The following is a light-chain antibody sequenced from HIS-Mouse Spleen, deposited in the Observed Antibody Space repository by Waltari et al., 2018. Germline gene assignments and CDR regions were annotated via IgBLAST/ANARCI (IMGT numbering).Light chain of an antibody. Sequence: QSALTQPPSVSGSPGQSIPIPCTGTTSAVGGYNFVPWYQQPPGKAPKLMIYDVSNRPSGVSNRFSGSKSGNTASLTISGLQAEDEADYYCSSYTSSSTRVFGGGTKLTVL. J-gene: IGLJ3*02. CDR2: DVS. V-gene: IGLV2-14*03. CDR1: TSAVGGYNF. CDR3: SSYTSSSTRV.